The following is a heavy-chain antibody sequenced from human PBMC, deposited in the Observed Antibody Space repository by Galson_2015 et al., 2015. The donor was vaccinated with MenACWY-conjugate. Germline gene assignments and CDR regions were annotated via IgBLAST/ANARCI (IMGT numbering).Heavy chain of an antibody. CDR3: TTATTLGPARRRGCVLRS. Sequence: LRLSCAASGFTFSNAWMSWVRQAPGKGLEWVGRIKSKTDGGTTDYAAPVKGRFTISRDDSKNTLYLQMNSLKTEDTAMYYCTTATTLGPARRRGCVLRSWGQGTLVTASS. D-gene: IGHD4-11*01. CDR1: GFTFSNAW. CDR2: IKSKTDGGTT. V-gene: IGHV3-15*01. J-gene: IGHJ5*01.